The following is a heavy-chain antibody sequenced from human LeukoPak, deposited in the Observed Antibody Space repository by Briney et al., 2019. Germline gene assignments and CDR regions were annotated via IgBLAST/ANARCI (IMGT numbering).Heavy chain of an antibody. CDR3: AKLPSLPPARGQPDIVVAFDI. CDR1: GFTFSSYG. J-gene: IGHJ3*02. V-gene: IGHV3-30*18. D-gene: IGHD2-15*01. Sequence: GGSLRLSCAASGFTFSSYGMHWVRQAPDKGLEWVAVISYDGSNKYYADSVKGRFTISRDNSKNTLYLQMNSLRAEDTAVYYCAKLPSLPPARGQPDIVVAFDIWGQGTMVTVSS. CDR2: ISYDGSNK.